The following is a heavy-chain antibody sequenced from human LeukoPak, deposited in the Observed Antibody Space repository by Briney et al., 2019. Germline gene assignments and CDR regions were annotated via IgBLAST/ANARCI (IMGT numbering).Heavy chain of an antibody. Sequence: GASVKVSCKASGYTFTSYDINWVRPATGQGLEWMGWMNPNSGNTGYAQKFQGRVTMTRNTSISTAYMELSSLRSEDTAVYYCAKSEWTYYYGSGSYPYYFDYWGQGTLVTVSS. D-gene: IGHD3-10*01. CDR3: AKSEWTYYYGSGSYPYYFDY. CDR2: MNPNSGNT. J-gene: IGHJ4*02. CDR1: GYTFTSYD. V-gene: IGHV1-8*01.